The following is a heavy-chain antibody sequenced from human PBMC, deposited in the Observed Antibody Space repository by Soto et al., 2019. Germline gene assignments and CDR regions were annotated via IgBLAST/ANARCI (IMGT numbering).Heavy chain of an antibody. V-gene: IGHV1-69*01. J-gene: IGHJ5*02. CDR3: AREGGHNYGLGRGHPFDP. D-gene: IGHD3-16*01. Sequence: QVQLVQSGAEVKKSGSSVKVSCKASGGTFNRFAISWVRQAPGQGLQWMGGIIPMFRSANYAQKFKGRVTITADESTNTVYMEMTRLRSDDTAVYYGAREGGHNYGLGRGHPFDPWGQGTLVTVSS. CDR2: IIPMFRSA. CDR1: GGTFNRFA.